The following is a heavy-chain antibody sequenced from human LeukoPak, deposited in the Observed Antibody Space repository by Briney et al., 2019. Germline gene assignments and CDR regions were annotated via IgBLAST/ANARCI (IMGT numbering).Heavy chain of an antibody. Sequence: GGSLRLSCAASGFTFSSYWMSWVRQAPGKGLEWVANIKQDGSEKYYVDSVKGRFTISRDNAKNSLYLQMNSLRAEDTAVYYCASGGFGVVIYFDYWGQGTLVTVSS. D-gene: IGHD3-3*01. J-gene: IGHJ4*02. V-gene: IGHV3-7*01. CDR3: ASGGFGVVIYFDY. CDR2: IKQDGSEK. CDR1: GFTFSSYW.